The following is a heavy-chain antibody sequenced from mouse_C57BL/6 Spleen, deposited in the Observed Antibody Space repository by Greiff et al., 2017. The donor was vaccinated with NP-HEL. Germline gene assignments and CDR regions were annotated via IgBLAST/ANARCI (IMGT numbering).Heavy chain of an antibody. V-gene: IGHV1-55*01. CDR1: GYTFTSYW. Sequence: QVHVKQPGAELVKPGASVKMSCKASGYTFTSYWITWVKQRPGQGLEWIGDIYPGSGSTNYNEKFKSKATLTVDTSSSTAYMQLSSLTSEDSAVYYCASYYGHYYAMDYWGQGTSVTVSS. CDR2: IYPGSGST. J-gene: IGHJ4*01. D-gene: IGHD1-1*01. CDR3: ASYYGHYYAMDY.